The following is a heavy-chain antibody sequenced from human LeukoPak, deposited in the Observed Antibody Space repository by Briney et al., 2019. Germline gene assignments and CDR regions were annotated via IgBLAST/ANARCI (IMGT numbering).Heavy chain of an antibody. V-gene: IGHV1-69*13. Sequence: ASVKVSCKTSGGTFSTYGISLVRQTPGQGLEWMGRIIPIIGTMKYAQKFQGRLTLTADESTTTAYMELSSLGSEDTAVYYCAREGDYGANWFDPWGQGTLVTVSS. CDR1: GGTFSTYG. CDR2: IIPIIGTM. CDR3: AREGDYGANWFDP. D-gene: IGHD4-17*01. J-gene: IGHJ5*02.